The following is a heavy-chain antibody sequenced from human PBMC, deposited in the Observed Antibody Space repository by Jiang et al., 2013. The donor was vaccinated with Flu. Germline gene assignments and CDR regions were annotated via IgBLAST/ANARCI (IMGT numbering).Heavy chain of an antibody. CDR1: GFTFSNYA. D-gene: IGHD6-19*01. CDR2: ASGIGGST. V-gene: IGHV3-23*04. J-gene: IGHJ4*02. CDR3: AKSGGWGPYYFAH. Sequence: VQLVESGGDLVQPGGSLRLSCAASGFTFSNYAMSWVRQAPGKGLEWVSTASGIGGSTYYADSVKGRFTISRDNSKNTLFLQMNTLRAEDTAVYYCAKSGGWGPYYFAHWGQGSLVTVSS.